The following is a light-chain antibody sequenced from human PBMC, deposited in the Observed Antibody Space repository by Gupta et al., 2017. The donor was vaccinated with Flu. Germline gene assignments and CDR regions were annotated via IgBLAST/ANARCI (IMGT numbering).Light chain of an antibody. CDR1: SSNIGSNF. Sequence: QSVLAPPPSASGTPGQRVTISCSGTSSNIGSNFVNWYQQVPGTAPKLLIYGNNQRPSGVPDRFSASKFGTSASLAISGLQSEDEADYYCAAWDDSLNGHYVFGTGTKVTVL. CDR3: AAWDDSLNGHYV. V-gene: IGLV1-44*01. CDR2: GNN. J-gene: IGLJ1*01.